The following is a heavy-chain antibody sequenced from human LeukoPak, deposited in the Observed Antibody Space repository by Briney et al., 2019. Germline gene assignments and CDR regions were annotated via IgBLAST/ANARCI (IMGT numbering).Heavy chain of an antibody. CDR3: ASKRIAAADNAFDI. CDR1: GYTFTSYG. CDR2: MNPNSGNT. J-gene: IGHJ3*02. V-gene: IGHV1-8*03. Sequence: ASVKVSCKASGYTFTSYGISWVRQATGQGLEWMGWMNPNSGNTGYAQKFQGRVTITRNTSISTAYMELSSLRSEDTAVYYCASKRIAAADNAFDIWGQGTMVTVSS. D-gene: IGHD6-13*01.